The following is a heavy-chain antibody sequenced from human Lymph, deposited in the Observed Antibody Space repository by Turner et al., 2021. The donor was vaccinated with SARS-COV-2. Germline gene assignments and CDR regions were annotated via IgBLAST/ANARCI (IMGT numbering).Heavy chain of an antibody. D-gene: IGHD1-26*01. CDR3: GVGPTRWYFQH. CDR2: FFYSGST. J-gene: IGHJ1*01. CDR1: GGPISSSSYY. Sequence: QLHLQESGPGLVKPSETLSLPCTVPGGPISSSSYYWGWIRQPPGKGLEWIGNFFYSGSTYYNPSLKSRVTISEDTSKNQFSLKLTSVTAADTAVYYCGVGPTRWYFQHWGQGTLVTVSS. V-gene: IGHV4-39*01.